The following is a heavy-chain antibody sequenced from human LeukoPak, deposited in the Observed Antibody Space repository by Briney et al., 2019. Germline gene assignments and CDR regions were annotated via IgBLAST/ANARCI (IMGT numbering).Heavy chain of an antibody. CDR3: AKDTRPVGATYDY. D-gene: IGHD1-26*01. V-gene: IGHV3-33*06. Sequence: PGRSLRLSCAASGFTFSSYGMHWVRQAPGKGLEWVAVIWYDGSNKYYADSVKGRLTISRDNSKNTLYLQMNSLRAEDTAVYYCAKDTRPVGATYDYRGQGTLVTVSS. CDR2: IWYDGSNK. CDR1: GFTFSSYG. J-gene: IGHJ4*02.